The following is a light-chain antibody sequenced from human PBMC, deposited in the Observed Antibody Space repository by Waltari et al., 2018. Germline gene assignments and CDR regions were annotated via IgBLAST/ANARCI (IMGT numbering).Light chain of an antibody. CDR3: LQYGSSPPTWT. Sequence: EIVLTQSPGTLSLSPGERATLSCRASQSVSSSYLAWYQQTPGQAPRLLIYGASSRATGIPDRFSGSESGTDFTLTISRLEPEDFAVYYCLQYGSSPPTWTFGQGTKVEIK. CDR1: QSVSSSY. J-gene: IGKJ1*01. V-gene: IGKV3-20*01. CDR2: GAS.